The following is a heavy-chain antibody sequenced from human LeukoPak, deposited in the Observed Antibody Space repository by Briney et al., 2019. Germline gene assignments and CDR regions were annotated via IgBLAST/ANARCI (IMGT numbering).Heavy chain of an antibody. CDR3: ARGNSSSLSRAIDY. Sequence: SETLSLTCTVSGGSISSYYWSWIRQPPGKGLEWIGYIYYSGSTNYNPSLKSRVTISVDTSKNQFSLKLSSVTAADTAVYYCARGNSSSLSRAIDYWGQGTLVTVSS. V-gene: IGHV4-59*12. J-gene: IGHJ4*02. D-gene: IGHD6-13*01. CDR1: GGSISSYY. CDR2: IYYSGST.